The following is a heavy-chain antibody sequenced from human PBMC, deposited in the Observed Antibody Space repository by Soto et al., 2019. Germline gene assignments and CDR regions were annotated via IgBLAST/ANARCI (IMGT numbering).Heavy chain of an antibody. CDR3: ARDIVVVVATSDDGMDV. V-gene: IGHV3-74*01. CDR1: GFTFSSYW. CDR2: INSDGSST. D-gene: IGHD2-15*01. J-gene: IGHJ6*02. Sequence: EVQLVESGGGLVQPGGSLRLSCAASGFTFSSYWMHWVRQVPGKGLVWVSRINSDGSSTTYADSVRGRFTISRDNAKNILYVQMHSLRAEDTAVYYCARDIVVVVATSDDGMDVWGQGTTVTVSS.